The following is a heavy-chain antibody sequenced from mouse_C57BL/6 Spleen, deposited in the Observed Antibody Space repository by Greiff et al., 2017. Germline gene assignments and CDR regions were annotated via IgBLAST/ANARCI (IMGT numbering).Heavy chain of an antibody. V-gene: IGHV1-26*01. CDR2: INPNNGGT. Sequence: EVQLQQSGPELVKPGASVKISCKASGYTFTDYYMNWVKQSHGKSLEWIGDINPNNGGTSYNQKFKGKATLTVDKSSSTAYMELRSLTSEDSAVYYCARTWTDYFDYWGQGTTLTVSS. CDR3: ARTWTDYFDY. J-gene: IGHJ2*01. CDR1: GYTFTDYY.